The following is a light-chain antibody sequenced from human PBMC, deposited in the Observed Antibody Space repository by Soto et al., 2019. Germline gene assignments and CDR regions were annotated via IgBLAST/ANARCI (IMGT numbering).Light chain of an antibody. V-gene: IGKV1-39*01. CDR1: QRLSSH. J-gene: IGKJ1*01. Sequence: IQMTQSPSSLSASVGDRVPITCRAHQRLSSHQNSYQHKPGKAHKLLIYAASSLQCGVPSRVSGSGSGTDFTLIISSLQPEDFATYYCQQSYSTLWTFGQGTKVDIK. CDR3: QQSYSTLWT. CDR2: AAS.